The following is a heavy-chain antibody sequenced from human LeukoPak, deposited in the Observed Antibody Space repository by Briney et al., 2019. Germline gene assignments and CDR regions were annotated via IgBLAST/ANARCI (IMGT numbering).Heavy chain of an antibody. CDR2: IYSGGST. Sequence: GGSLRLSCAASGFTFSTNYMSWVRQAPGKGLEWVSVIYSGGSTYYVDSVKGRFTISRDNSKDTLYLQMKSLKAEDTAVYYCVREGYSSGWFRNWGQGTLVSVSS. CDR1: GFTFSTNY. J-gene: IGHJ4*02. CDR3: VREGYSSGWFRN. D-gene: IGHD6-19*01. V-gene: IGHV3-53*01.